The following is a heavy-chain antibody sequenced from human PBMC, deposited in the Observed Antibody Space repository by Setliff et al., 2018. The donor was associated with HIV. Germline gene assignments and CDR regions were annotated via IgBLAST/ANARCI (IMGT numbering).Heavy chain of an antibody. J-gene: IGHJ5*02. CDR2: IYFTGPT. D-gene: IGHD3-3*01. CDR3: ARGAYYNFWSGYSAGGGSLGP. V-gene: IGHV4-59*01. Sequence: SETLSLTCTVSNGSIGTYYWTWIRQPPGKGLEYIGYIYFTGPTKFNPSLKSRVTMSVDTSKNQFSLKLSSATAADTAVYYCARGAYYNFWSGYSAGGGSLGPWGQGTLVTVSS. CDR1: NGSIGTYY.